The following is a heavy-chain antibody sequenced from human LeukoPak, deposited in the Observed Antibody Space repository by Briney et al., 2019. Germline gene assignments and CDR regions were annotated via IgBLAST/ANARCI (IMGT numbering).Heavy chain of an antibody. J-gene: IGHJ4*02. CDR1: GDSISTYY. V-gene: IGHV4-59*08. D-gene: IGHD4-23*01. CDR3: ARLNGGN. Sequence: SETLSLTCTVSGDSISTYYWSWIRQPPGKGLEWIGYIDYSGSTAYNPSLNGRVAVSLDASKNQFPLTLRSVTAADTAVYYCARLNGGNWGPGILVTVSS. CDR2: IDYSGST.